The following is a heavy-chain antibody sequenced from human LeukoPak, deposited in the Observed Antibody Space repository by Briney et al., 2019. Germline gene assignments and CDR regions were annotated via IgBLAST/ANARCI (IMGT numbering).Heavy chain of an antibody. CDR3: ARGLPPVMKYYFDY. V-gene: IGHV3-33*01. D-gene: IGHD4-11*01. CDR1: GFTFNSYG. Sequence: PVGSLRLSCAASGFTFNSYGMHWVRQAPGKGLEWVAVMWYDGSNKYYADSVKGRFTISRDDSKNTLYPQMNSLRAEDTAMYYCARGLPPVMKYYFDYWGQGTLVTVSS. J-gene: IGHJ4*02. CDR2: MWYDGSNK.